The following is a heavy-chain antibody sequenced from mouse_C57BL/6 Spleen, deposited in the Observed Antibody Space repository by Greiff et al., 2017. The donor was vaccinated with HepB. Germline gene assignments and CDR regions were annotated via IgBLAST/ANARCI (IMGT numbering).Heavy chain of an antibody. CDR2: IYPGSGNT. Sequence: QVQLKESGAELVRPGASVKLSCKASGYTFTDYYINWVKQRPGQGLEWIARIYPGSGNTYYNEKFKGKATLTADKSSSTAYMQLSSLTSEDSAVYVCASTAQARDWFAYWGQGTLVTVSA. CDR1: GYTFTDYY. D-gene: IGHD3-2*02. V-gene: IGHV1-76*01. J-gene: IGHJ3*01. CDR3: ASTAQARDWFAY.